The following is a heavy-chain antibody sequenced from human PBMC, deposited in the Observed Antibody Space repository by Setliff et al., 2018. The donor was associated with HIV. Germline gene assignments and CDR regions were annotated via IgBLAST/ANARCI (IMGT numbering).Heavy chain of an antibody. CDR1: GYTFTGHY. J-gene: IGHJ4*02. Sequence: ASVKVSCKASGYTFTGHYIHWVRQAPGQGLEWMGWSNPNSGATHYAQKFQGRVTMTRDTSASTAYLELSSLKSEDMAVYYCARVKTGDPLYFDHWGQGTLVTVSS. V-gene: IGHV1-2*02. CDR2: SNPNSGAT. D-gene: IGHD7-27*01. CDR3: ARVKTGDPLYFDH.